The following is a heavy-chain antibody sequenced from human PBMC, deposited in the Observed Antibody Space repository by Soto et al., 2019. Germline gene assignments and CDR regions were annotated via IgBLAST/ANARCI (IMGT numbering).Heavy chain of an antibody. J-gene: IGHJ6*02. CDR2: IYHSGST. CDR3: ANMATVTNDPYYYYGMDV. Sequence: PSETLSLTCAVSGGSISSSNWWSWVRQPPGKGLEWIGEIYHSGSTNYNPSLKSRVTISVDKSKNQFSLKLSSVTAADTAVYYCANMATVTNDPYYYYGMDVWGQGTTASVS. V-gene: IGHV4-4*02. CDR1: GGSISSSNW. D-gene: IGHD4-17*01.